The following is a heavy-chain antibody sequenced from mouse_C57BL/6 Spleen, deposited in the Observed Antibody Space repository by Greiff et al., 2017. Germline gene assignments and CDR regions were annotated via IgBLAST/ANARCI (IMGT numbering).Heavy chain of an antibody. D-gene: IGHD3-2*02. J-gene: IGHJ2*01. CDR2: IHPNSGST. V-gene: IGHV1-64*01. CDR3: ARGAAQVYYFDY. CDR1: GYTFTSYW. Sequence: QVQLQQPGAELVKPGASVKLSCKASGYTFTSYWMHWVKQRPGQGLEWIGMIHPNSGSTNYNEKFKSKATLTVDKSSSTAYMQLSSLTSENSAVYYCARGAAQVYYFDYWGQGTTLTVSS.